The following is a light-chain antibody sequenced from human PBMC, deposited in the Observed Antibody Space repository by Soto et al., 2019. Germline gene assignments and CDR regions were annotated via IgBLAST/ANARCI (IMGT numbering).Light chain of an antibody. CDR1: QSVSSN. V-gene: IGKV3-15*01. CDR3: QHYNNWPQT. J-gene: IGKJ2*01. Sequence: EIVMTQSPATLSVSPGERATLSCRASQSVSSNLAWYQQKPGQAPGLLIYGASTRATGIPARFSGSGSGTEFTLTISSLQSEDFAVYYCQHYNNWPQTCGQGTKLEIK. CDR2: GAS.